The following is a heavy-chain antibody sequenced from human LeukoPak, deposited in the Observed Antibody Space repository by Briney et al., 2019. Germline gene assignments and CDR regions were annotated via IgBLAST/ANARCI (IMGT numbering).Heavy chain of an antibody. CDR3: ARLGSVGYYNYQYMDI. CDR1: GGSFSGYY. V-gene: IGHV4-34*01. Sequence: PSETLSLTCAVYGGSFSGYYWSWIRQPPGKGLEWIGEINEIGNTNYDPSLRSRVTISVDTSKNQFSLSLTSATAADTAVYFCARLGSVGYYNYQYMDIWGNGTTVTVSS. CDR2: INEIGNT. J-gene: IGHJ6*03. D-gene: IGHD3-10*01.